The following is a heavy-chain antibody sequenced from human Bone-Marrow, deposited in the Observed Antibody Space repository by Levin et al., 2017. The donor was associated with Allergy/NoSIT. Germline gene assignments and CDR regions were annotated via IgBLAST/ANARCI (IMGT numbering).Heavy chain of an antibody. V-gene: IGHV4-59*01. CDR1: GYSISDYY. Sequence: SSETLSLTCSISGYSISDYYWSWLRQPPGKELEWIGYIHYSGAATFNPSVKSHFSMSVDISRNQFSLSLTSATAADTAIYFCARTPADNLYYFDYWGQGILVTVSP. J-gene: IGHJ4*02. CDR3: ARTPADNLYYFDY. D-gene: IGHD1-1*01. CDR2: IHYSGAA.